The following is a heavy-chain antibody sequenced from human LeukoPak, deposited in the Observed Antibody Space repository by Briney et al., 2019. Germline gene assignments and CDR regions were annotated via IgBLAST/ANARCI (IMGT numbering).Heavy chain of an antibody. V-gene: IGHV4-39*01. CDR3: ACKEYYNTGPDY. CDR1: SGSISSSSYY. D-gene: IGHD3-10*01. CDR2: IYYSGST. Sequence: SETLSLTCTVSSGSISSSSYYWGWIRQSPGKGPEWIGSIYYSGSTYYNPSLKSRVIMSVDTSKNQFSLKLRSVTAVDTAVYYCACKEYYNTGPDYWGQGTLVTVSS. J-gene: IGHJ4*02.